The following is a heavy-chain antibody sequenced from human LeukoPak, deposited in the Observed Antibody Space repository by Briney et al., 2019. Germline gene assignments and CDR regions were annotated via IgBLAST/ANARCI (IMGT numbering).Heavy chain of an antibody. CDR3: AREKGYYDSSGYWAGNFDY. D-gene: IGHD3-22*01. V-gene: IGHV4-59*01. Sequence: SETLSLTCTVSGGSISSYYWSWIRQRPGKGLEWIGYIYYSGSTNYNPSLKSRVTISVDTSKNQFSLKLSSVTAADTAVYYCAREKGYYDSSGYWAGNFDYWGQGTLVTVSS. CDR1: GGSISSYY. J-gene: IGHJ4*02. CDR2: IYYSGST.